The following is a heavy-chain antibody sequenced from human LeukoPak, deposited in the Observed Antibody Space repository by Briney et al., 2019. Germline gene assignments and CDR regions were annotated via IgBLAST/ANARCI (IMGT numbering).Heavy chain of an antibody. Sequence: GGSLRLSCAASGFTFGNYWMSWVRQAPGKGLEWVANINRDEYERYHVDSVKGRFTISRDNAKNSLYLQMNSLRAEDTAVYYCARLFLSTTWTIDCWGQGTLVTVSS. D-gene: IGHD3-3*01. CDR2: INRDEYER. CDR1: GFTFGNYW. V-gene: IGHV3-7*01. J-gene: IGHJ4*02. CDR3: ARLFLSTTWTIDC.